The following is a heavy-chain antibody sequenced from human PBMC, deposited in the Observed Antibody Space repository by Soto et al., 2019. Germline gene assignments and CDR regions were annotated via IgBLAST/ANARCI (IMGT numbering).Heavy chain of an antibody. CDR2: IYWDDDK. V-gene: IGHV2-5*02. D-gene: IGHD1-26*01. J-gene: IGHJ4*02. Sequence: QITLKESGPTLVKPTQTLTLTCTFSGFSLSTSGVGVGWIRQPPGKALEWLALIYWDDDKRYSPSLKSRLTTPKDASKNSVVLTMTNVAPVDTATYYCARRRRCGTQYYFDYWGQGTLVTVSS. CDR1: GFSLSTSGVG. CDR3: ARRRRCGTQYYFDY.